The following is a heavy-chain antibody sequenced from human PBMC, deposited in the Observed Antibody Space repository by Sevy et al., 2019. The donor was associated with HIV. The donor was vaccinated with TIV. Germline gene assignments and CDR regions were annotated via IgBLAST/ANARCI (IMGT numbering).Heavy chain of an antibody. CDR1: GFTFRSYW. CDR3: AKDLAFIVGDAFDI. D-gene: IGHD1-26*01. Sequence: GGSLRLSCAVSGFTFRSYWMSWVRQAPGKGLEWVAHIKVDGSEKYHVDSVKGRFTISRDNAKNSLFLQMNSLRAEDTAVYYCAKDLAFIVGDAFDIWGQGTLVTVSS. J-gene: IGHJ3*02. V-gene: IGHV3-7*03. CDR2: IKVDGSEK.